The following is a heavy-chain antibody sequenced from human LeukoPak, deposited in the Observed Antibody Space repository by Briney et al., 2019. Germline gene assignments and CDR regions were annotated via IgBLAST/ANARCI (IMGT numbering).Heavy chain of an antibody. Sequence: GGSLRLSCAASGFTFSSYWMHWVRQAPGKGLEWVAVISYDGSNKYYADSVKGRFTISRDNSKNTLCLQMNSLRAEDTAVYYCAKQDPEINDAFDIWGQGTMVTVSS. CDR3: AKQDPEINDAFDI. CDR2: ISYDGSNK. J-gene: IGHJ3*02. CDR1: GFTFSSYW. V-gene: IGHV3-30*18.